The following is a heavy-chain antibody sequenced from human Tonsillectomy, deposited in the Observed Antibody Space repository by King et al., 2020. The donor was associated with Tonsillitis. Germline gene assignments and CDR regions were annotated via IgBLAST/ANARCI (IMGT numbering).Heavy chain of an antibody. Sequence: VQLVESGAEVKKPGESLKISCKGSGYSFTNNWIGWVRQMPGKGLEWMGFIYPGDADTTYSPSFQGQVTISADKSISTAYLQWSSLKASDTAMYYCAKHRGGYFASGTFDYWGQGTRVTVSS. D-gene: IGHD3-10*01. J-gene: IGHJ4*02. V-gene: IGHV5-51*01. CDR2: IYPGDADT. CDR1: GYSFTNNW. CDR3: AKHRGGYFASGTFDY.